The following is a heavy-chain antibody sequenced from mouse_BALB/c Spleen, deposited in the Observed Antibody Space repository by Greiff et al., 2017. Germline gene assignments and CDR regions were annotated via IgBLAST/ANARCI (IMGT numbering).Heavy chain of an antibody. Sequence: QVQLQQSGAELVRPGSSVKISCKASGYAFSSYWMNWVKQRPGQGLEWIGQIYPGDGDTNYNGKFKGKATLTADKSSSTAYMQLSSLTSEDSAVYFCARGSGGYYYAMDYWGQGTSVTVSS. D-gene: IGHD1-1*02. V-gene: IGHV1-80*01. CDR3: ARGSGGYYYAMDY. J-gene: IGHJ4*01. CDR2: IYPGDGDT. CDR1: GYAFSSYW.